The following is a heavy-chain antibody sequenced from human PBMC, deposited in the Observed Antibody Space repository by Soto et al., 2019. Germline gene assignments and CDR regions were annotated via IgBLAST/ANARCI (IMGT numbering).Heavy chain of an antibody. D-gene: IGHD3-10*01. V-gene: IGHV3-48*02. CDR1: GFTFSLYS. CDR3: ARAVTWGLDV. Sequence: EVQLVESGGGLVQPGGSLRLSCAASGFTFSLYSMSWVRQAPGKGLEWVSYISRSSTGIHYADSVKGRFTISRDDATNSMHLQMNSLSDGDTVVYYFARAVTWGLDVWGQGTTVSISS. J-gene: IGHJ6*02. CDR2: ISRSSTGI.